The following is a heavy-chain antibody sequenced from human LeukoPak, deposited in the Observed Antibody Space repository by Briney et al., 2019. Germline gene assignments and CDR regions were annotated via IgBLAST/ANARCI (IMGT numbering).Heavy chain of an antibody. CDR1: GYTFTGYY. D-gene: IGHD3-9*01. Sequence: GASVKVSCKASGYTFTGYYMHWVRQAPGQGLEWMGWINPNSGGTNYAQKFQGRVTMTRDTSISTAYMELSRLRSDDTAVYYCARATEYYDILTGYYNVGNWFDPWGQGTLVTVSS. J-gene: IGHJ5*02. CDR2: INPNSGGT. CDR3: ARATEYYDILTGYYNVGNWFDP. V-gene: IGHV1-2*02.